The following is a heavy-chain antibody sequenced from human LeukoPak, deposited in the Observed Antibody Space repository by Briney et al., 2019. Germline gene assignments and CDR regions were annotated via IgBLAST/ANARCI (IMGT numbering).Heavy chain of an antibody. V-gene: IGHV3-23*01. CDR2: IGAGGGYT. J-gene: IGHJ4*02. CDR1: GVTFSNCV. D-gene: IGHD4-17*01. CDR3: AREHYGPDY. Sequence: PGGSLRLSCAASGVTFSNCVMNWVRQAPGRGLEWVSTIGAGGGYTNYADSVKGRFTISRDDSKNSLYLEMNSLRAEDTAVYYCAREHYGPDYWGQGTLVTVSS.